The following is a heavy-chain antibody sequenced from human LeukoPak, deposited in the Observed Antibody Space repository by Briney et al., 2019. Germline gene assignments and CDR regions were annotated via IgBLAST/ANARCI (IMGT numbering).Heavy chain of an antibody. Sequence: SETLSLTCTVSGGSISSYYWSWIRQPPGKGLEWIGEINHSGSTNYNPSLKSRVTISVDTSKNQFSLKLSSVTAADTAVYYCARGSPRDPTGDYYYGMDVWGQGTTVTVSS. J-gene: IGHJ6*02. CDR1: GGSISSYY. CDR3: ARGSPRDPTGDYYYGMDV. D-gene: IGHD1-14*01. CDR2: INHSGST. V-gene: IGHV4-34*01.